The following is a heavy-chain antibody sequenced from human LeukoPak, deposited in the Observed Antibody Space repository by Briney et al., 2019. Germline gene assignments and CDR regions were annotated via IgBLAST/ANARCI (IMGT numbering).Heavy chain of an antibody. CDR1: GFTDSSNY. V-gene: IGHV3-66*01. CDR2: IYSGGST. D-gene: IGHD3-9*01. Sequence: GGSLRLSCAASGFTDSSNYMSWVRQAPGKGLEWVSVIYSGGSTYYADSVKGRFTISRDNSKNTLYLQMNSLRAEDTAAYYCARDEYDILTGYPGDYWGQGTLVTVSS. CDR3: ARDEYDILTGYPGDY. J-gene: IGHJ4*02.